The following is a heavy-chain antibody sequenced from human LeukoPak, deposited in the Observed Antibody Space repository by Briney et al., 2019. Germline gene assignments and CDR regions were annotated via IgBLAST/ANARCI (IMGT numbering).Heavy chain of an antibody. Sequence: PSETLSLTCAVYGGSFSGYYWSWIRQPPGKGLEWIGEINHSGSTNYNPSLKSRVTISVDTSKNEFSLKLSSVTGADTAVYYCARAFWFDRWGQGTMVTVSS. J-gene: IGHJ5*02. V-gene: IGHV4-34*01. CDR1: GGSFSGYY. CDR3: ARAFWFDR. CDR2: INHSGST.